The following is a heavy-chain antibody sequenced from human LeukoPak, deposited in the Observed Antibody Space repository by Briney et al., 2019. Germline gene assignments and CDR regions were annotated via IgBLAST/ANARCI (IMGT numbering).Heavy chain of an antibody. V-gene: IGHV4-31*03. Sequence: PSQTLSPTCTVSGGSVSSGGHYWSWIRQHPGKGLEWIGYIYYSGSTYYNPSLKSRVTISVDTSKNQFSLKLSSATAADTAVYYCARVSGGGNFLDYWGQGTLVTVSS. J-gene: IGHJ4*02. CDR1: GGSVSSGGHY. CDR3: ARVSGGGNFLDY. D-gene: IGHD2-15*01. CDR2: IYYSGST.